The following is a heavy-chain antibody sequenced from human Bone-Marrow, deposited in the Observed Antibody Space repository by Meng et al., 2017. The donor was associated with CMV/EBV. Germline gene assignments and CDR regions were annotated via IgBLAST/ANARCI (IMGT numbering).Heavy chain of an antibody. J-gene: IGHJ5*02. CDR2: INPNSGGT. D-gene: IGHD2-8*01. V-gene: IGHV1-2*02. CDR1: GYTFTGYY. Sequence: ASVKVSCKASGYTFTGYYMHWVRQAPGQGLEWMGWINPNSGGTNYAQKFQGRVTMTRDTSISTAYMEVSRLRSDDTAVYYCATAPVLMVYRAFDPWGQGTLVTVSS. CDR3: ATAPVLMVYRAFDP.